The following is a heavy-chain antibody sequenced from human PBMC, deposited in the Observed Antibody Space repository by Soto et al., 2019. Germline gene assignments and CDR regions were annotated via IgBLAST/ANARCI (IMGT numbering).Heavy chain of an antibody. CDR3: ASPAVSGAYYYYYGMDV. Sequence: QVQLVQSGAEVKKPGSSVKVSCKASGGTFSSYAISWVRQAPGQGLEWMGGIIPIFGTANYAQKFQGRVTITADDSTSTAYMEPSSLRSEDTAVYYCASPAVSGAYYYYYGMDVWGQGTTVTVSS. V-gene: IGHV1-69*01. D-gene: IGHD6-19*01. J-gene: IGHJ6*02. CDR2: IIPIFGTA. CDR1: GGTFSSYA.